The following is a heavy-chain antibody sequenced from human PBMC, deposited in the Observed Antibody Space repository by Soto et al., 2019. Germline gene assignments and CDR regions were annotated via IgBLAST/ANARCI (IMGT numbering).Heavy chain of an antibody. V-gene: IGHV1-18*01. CDR3: AREDGGSLTDPLDY. Sequence: GASVKVPCKASGYTLSSYGISWVRQAPGQGLEGMGWISDYKGKTKYAQKLQCRVTMTTDTSTSTAYMELRSLRSDDTAVYYCAREDGGSLTDPLDYWGQGTLVTVSS. CDR2: ISDYKGKT. D-gene: IGHD3-10*01. CDR1: GYTLSSYG. J-gene: IGHJ4*02.